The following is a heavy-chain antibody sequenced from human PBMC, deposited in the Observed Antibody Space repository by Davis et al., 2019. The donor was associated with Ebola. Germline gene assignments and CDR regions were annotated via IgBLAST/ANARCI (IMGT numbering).Heavy chain of an antibody. CDR3: ARQQVPRTFFDS. Sequence: MPSETLSLTCTVSGGSISSSSYYWGWIRQPPGQGLEWIGSIYYSGSTYYNPSLTSRVTISVDTSKNQFSLKLSSVTAADTAVYFCARQQVPRTFFDSWGQGTLVTVSS. CDR2: IYYSGST. CDR1: GGSISSSSYY. J-gene: IGHJ4*02. V-gene: IGHV4-39*01. D-gene: IGHD3-16*01.